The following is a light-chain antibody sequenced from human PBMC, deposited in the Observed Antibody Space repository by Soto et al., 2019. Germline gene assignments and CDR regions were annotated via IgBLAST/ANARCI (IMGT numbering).Light chain of an antibody. CDR2: GAS. CDR3: QQYGSSPTT. Sequence: EIVLTQSPGTLSLSPGERATLSCRASQSVSSSYLAWYQQKPCQAPRFLIYGASNRATGIPDRFSGSGSGTDFTLTISRLEPEDFAVYYCQQYGSSPTTFGQGAKGDIK. CDR1: QSVSSSY. J-gene: IGKJ1*01. V-gene: IGKV3-20*01.